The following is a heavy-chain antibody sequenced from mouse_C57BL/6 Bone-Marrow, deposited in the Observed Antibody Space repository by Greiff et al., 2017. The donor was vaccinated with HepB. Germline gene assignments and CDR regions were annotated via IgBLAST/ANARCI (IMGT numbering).Heavy chain of an antibody. CDR2: IWRGGST. CDR1: GFSLTSYG. V-gene: IGHV2-5*01. J-gene: IGHJ2*01. CDR3: AKKGFITTVMDY. D-gene: IGHD1-1*01. Sequence: VQLQQSGPGLVQPSQRLSITCTVSGFSLTSYGVHWVRQSPGKGLEWLGVIWRGGSTDYNAAFMSRLSITKDNSKSQVFFKMNSLQADDTAIYYCAKKGFITTVMDYWGQGTTLTVSS.